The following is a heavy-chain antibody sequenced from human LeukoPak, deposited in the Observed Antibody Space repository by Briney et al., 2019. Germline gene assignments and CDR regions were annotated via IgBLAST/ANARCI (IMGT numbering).Heavy chain of an antibody. J-gene: IGHJ2*01. CDR1: GGSFSGYY. CDR2: INHSGST. Sequence: PSETLSLTCAVYGGSFSGYYWSWIRQPPGKGLEWIGEINHSGSTNYNPSLKSRVTISVDTSKNQFSLKLSSVTAADTAVYYCARGIAAAHPNLWGRGTLVTVSS. CDR3: ARGIAAAHPNL. D-gene: IGHD6-13*01. V-gene: IGHV4-34*01.